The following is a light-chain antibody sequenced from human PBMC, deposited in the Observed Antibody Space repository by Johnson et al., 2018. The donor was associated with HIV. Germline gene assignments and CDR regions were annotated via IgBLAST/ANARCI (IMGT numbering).Light chain of an antibody. CDR3: GTWDSGLSAHYV. V-gene: IGLV1-51*02. CDR2: ENN. CDR1: KSNIGNNY. Sequence: QSVLTQPPSVSAAPGQKVTISCSGTKSNIGNNYVSWYQQLPGTAPKLLIYENNKRPSGIPDRFSGSKSDTSATLGITGLQTGDEADYYCGTWDSGLSAHYVFGTGTKITVL. J-gene: IGLJ1*01.